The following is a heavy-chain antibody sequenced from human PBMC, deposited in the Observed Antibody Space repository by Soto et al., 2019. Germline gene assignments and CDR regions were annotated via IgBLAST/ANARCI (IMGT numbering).Heavy chain of an antibody. CDR1: GFSLSTSGVG. CDR3: APTLLHAFEY. CDR2: IYWDGDK. D-gene: IGHD3-3*01. J-gene: IGHJ4*02. V-gene: IGHV2-5*02. Sequence: QITLKQSGPTLVKPTQPLTLTCTFSGFSLSTSGVGVGWIRQPPGKALEWLALIYWDGDKRYSPSLQSRLTITKHASKNQVVLTMPNMDPMDTATYYCAPTLLHAFEYWGQGNLVAVSS.